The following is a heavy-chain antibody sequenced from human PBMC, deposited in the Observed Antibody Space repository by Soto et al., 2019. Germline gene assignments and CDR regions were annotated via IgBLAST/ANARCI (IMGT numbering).Heavy chain of an antibody. Sequence: QVQLQERGAGLLRPSETLSLTCGVYGGSFSGYHWNWIRQPPGKGLEWIGDINPVGSTKYKPSLKSRVSISLDTSKNQFSMKLSSVTAADTAVYYCARVQREDAYFDSWGQGTLVSVSS. CDR3: ARVQREDAYFDS. CDR2: INPVGST. V-gene: IGHV4-34*02. J-gene: IGHJ4*02. CDR1: GGSFSGYH.